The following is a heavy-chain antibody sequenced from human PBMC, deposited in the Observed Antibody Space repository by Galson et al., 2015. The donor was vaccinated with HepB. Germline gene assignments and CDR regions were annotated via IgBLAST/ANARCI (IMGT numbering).Heavy chain of an antibody. V-gene: IGHV3-48*03. J-gene: IGHJ2*01. Sequence: SLRLSCAASGFAFSNYEMNWVRQAPGRGLEWVSYISSSGGTIYYTDSVKGRFTISRDNSKNSLYLQMDNMRDEDTALYYCARDSSSCNDLWGRGTLVTVSS. D-gene: IGHD6-13*01. CDR3: ARDSSSCNDL. CDR2: ISSSGGTI. CDR1: GFAFSNYE.